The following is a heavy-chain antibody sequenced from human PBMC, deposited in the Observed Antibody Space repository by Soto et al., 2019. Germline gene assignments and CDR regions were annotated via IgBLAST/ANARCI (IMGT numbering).Heavy chain of an antibody. CDR3: ATDLNWEQY. CDR2: IKPDGSER. V-gene: IGHV3-7*04. CDR1: GITFGTYW. D-gene: IGHD7-27*01. J-gene: IGHJ4*02. Sequence: EVQLVESGGGLVQPGGSLRLSCAASGITFGTYWMTWVRQAPGKGLECVGNIKPDGSERYYVDSVKGRFTISRDNAKNSLYLHMNSLRAEDTAVYYCATDLNWEQYWGQGTLVTVSS.